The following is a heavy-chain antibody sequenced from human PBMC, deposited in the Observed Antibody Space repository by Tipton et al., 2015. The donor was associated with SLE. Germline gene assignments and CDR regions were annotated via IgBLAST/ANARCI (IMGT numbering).Heavy chain of an antibody. CDR3: ARHAVPGPRFDYRRSWGIVP. V-gene: IGHV4-61*02. D-gene: IGHD3-16*01. Sequence: TLSLTCTVSGDSFSSGSSSWNWVRQPAGKGLEWIGLIYSSGITNYNPSLQSRVTLSVDMSKNQFSLRLSSVTAADTGVYFCARHAVPGPRFDYRRSWGIVPWGQGTLVGVSS. CDR2: IYSSGIT. CDR1: GDSFSSGSSS. J-gene: IGHJ5*02.